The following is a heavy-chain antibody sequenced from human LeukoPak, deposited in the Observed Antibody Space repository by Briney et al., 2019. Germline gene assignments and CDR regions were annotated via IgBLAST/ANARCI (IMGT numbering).Heavy chain of an antibody. CDR1: GFTFSDYY. Sequence: GGSLRLSCAASGFTFSDYYMSWIRQVPGEGLEWVSYISSSGSSKYYADSVKGRFTISRDNAKNSLYLEMNSLRAEDTALYHCAREGSVAAYDYWGQGTLVIVSA. V-gene: IGHV3-11*01. D-gene: IGHD6-19*01. J-gene: IGHJ4*02. CDR3: AREGSVAAYDY. CDR2: ISSSGSSK.